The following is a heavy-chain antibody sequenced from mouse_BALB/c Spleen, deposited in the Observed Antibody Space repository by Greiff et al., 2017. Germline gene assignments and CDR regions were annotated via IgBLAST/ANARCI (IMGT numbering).Heavy chain of an antibody. V-gene: IGHV1-4*01. J-gene: IGHJ3*01. CDR1: GYTFTSYT. CDR3: ARKGDYGNYRFAY. Sequence: VKLMESGAELARPGASVKMSCKASGYTFTSYTMHWVKQRPGQGLEWIGYINPSSGYTNYNQKFKDKATLTADKSSSTAYMQLSSLTSEDSAVYYCARKGDYGNYRFAYWGQGTLVTVSA. CDR2: INPSSGYT. D-gene: IGHD2-1*01.